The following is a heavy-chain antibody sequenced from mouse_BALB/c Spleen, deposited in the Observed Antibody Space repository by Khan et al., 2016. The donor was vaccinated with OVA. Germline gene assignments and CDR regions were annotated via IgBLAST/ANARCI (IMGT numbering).Heavy chain of an antibody. D-gene: IGHD2-3*01. V-gene: IGHV9-3*02. Sequence: QIQLVQSGPELKKPGETVKISCKASGYTFTNYGMNWMKQTPGKGLTWMGWINTNTGQPTYVEDFKGRFAFSLETSASTAYLQITNLKAEDTATYFCTRSRWLLPAMDYWGQGTSVTVSS. CDR3: TRSRWLLPAMDY. CDR1: GYTFTNYG. CDR2: INTNTGQP. J-gene: IGHJ4*01.